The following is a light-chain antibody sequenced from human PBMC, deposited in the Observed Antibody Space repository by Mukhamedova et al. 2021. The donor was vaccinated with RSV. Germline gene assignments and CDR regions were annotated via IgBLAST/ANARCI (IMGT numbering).Light chain of an antibody. CDR2: FAS. V-gene: IGKV1-39*01. CDR3: QQSSATPRS. J-gene: IGKJ2*03. Sequence: WYQRRVHGRAPKLLIYFASTLQSDIPSRFSGSGSGTDFILTINNLQPEDFATYFCQQSSATPRSFDQGTKLQIK.